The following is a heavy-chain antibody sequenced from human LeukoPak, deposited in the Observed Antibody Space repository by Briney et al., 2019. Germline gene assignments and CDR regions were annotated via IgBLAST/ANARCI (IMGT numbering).Heavy chain of an antibody. J-gene: IGHJ4*02. CDR2: INHSGST. CDR3: ARDPRSFGVVIDDH. CDR1: GGSFSGYY. D-gene: IGHD3-3*01. V-gene: IGHV4-34*01. Sequence: SETLSLTCAVYGGSFSGYYWSWIRQPPGKGLEWIGEINHSGSTNYNPSLKSRVTISVDTSKNQFSLKLSSVTAADTAVYYCARDPRSFGVVIDDHWGQGTLVTVSS.